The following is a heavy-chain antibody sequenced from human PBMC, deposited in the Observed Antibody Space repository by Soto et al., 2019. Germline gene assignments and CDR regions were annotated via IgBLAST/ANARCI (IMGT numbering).Heavy chain of an antibody. CDR3: ARDLEVVAATPEDYYYYGMDV. Sequence: GGSLRLSCAASGFTFSSYSMNWVRQAPGKGLEWVSYISSSSSTIYYADSVKGRFTISRDNAKNSLYLQMNSLRDEDTAVYYCARDLEVVAATPEDYYYYGMDVWGQGTTVTVSS. J-gene: IGHJ6*02. D-gene: IGHD2-15*01. CDR1: GFTFSSYS. V-gene: IGHV3-48*02. CDR2: ISSSSSTI.